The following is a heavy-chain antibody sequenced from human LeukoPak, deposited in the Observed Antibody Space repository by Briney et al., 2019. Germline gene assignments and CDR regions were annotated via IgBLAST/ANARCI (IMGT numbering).Heavy chain of an antibody. Sequence: GGSLRLSCVASGFTFSDYWMSWVRQAPGMGLEWVANIETDGDQKNYVDSVKGRFTISRDNARNSLYLQMNSLRDEDTAVYYCGRDIPSGFYTPDYWGRRTLVTVSS. J-gene: IGHJ4*02. CDR2: IETDGDQK. CDR1: GFTFSDYW. D-gene: IGHD5-12*01. CDR3: GRDIPSGFYTPDY. V-gene: IGHV3-7*01.